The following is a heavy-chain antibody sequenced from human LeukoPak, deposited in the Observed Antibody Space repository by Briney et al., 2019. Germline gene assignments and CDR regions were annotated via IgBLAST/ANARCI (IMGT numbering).Heavy chain of an antibody. D-gene: IGHD3-22*01. CDR2: ISGSGGST. V-gene: IGHV3-23*01. CDR1: GFTFSSYA. CDR3: AKESSGSHQNDY. J-gene: IGHJ4*02. Sequence: PGGSLRLSCAASGFTFSSYAMTWVRQAPGKGLEWVSAISGSGGSTYYADSVKGRFTISRDNPKNTLYLQMNSLRAEDTAIYYCAKESSGSHQNDYWGQGTLVTVSS.